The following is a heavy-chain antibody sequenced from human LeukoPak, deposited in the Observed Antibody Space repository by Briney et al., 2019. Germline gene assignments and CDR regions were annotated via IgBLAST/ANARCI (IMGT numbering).Heavy chain of an antibody. V-gene: IGHV5-51*01. CDR3: ARHGMGYSSGWYPNYYYYYGMDV. Sequence: GESLKISCKGSGYSFTNYWIGWVRQMPGKGLEWMGIIYPGDSATRYSPSFQGQVTISADKSIDTAYLQWSSLKASDTAIYYCARHGMGYSSGWYPNYYYYYGMDVWGQGTTVTVSS. CDR1: GYSFTNYW. CDR2: IYPGDSAT. J-gene: IGHJ6*02. D-gene: IGHD6-19*01.